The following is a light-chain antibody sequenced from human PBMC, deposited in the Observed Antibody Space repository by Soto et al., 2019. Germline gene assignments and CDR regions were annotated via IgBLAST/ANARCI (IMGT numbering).Light chain of an antibody. Sequence: EIVMTQSPATLSVSPGERATLSCRASQSVGSNLAWYQQKPGQAPRLLIYGASTRATGIPARFSGSGSGTEFTLTISCLQSEGFAIYFCQQYNNWPPDRTFGQGTKVEIK. J-gene: IGKJ1*01. CDR3: QQYNNWPPDRT. V-gene: IGKV3-15*01. CDR1: QSVGSN. CDR2: GAS.